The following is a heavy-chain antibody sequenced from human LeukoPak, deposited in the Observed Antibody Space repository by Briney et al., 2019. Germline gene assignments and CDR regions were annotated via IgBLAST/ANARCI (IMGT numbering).Heavy chain of an antibody. D-gene: IGHD3-22*01. V-gene: IGHV4-38-2*02. Sequence: PSETLSLTCTVSGYSISSGYYWGWIRQPPGKGLEWTGSIYHSGSTYYNPSLKSRVTISVDTSKNQFSLKLSSVTAADTAVYYCARPYDSSGLDAFDIWGQGTMVTVSS. CDR1: GYSISSGYY. J-gene: IGHJ3*02. CDR3: ARPYDSSGLDAFDI. CDR2: IYHSGST.